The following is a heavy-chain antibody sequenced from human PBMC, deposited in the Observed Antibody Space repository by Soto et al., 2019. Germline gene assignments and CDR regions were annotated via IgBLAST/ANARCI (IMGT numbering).Heavy chain of an antibody. CDR2: ISAYNYNT. D-gene: IGHD1-26*01. J-gene: IGHJ5*02. CDR3: ARVVGALGHWFDP. CDR1: GYTFTSYG. V-gene: IGHV1-18*01. Sequence: QVQLVQSGAEVKKPGASVKVSCKASGYTFTSYGLSWVRQAPGQGLEWLGRISAYNYNTNYAQNLKGRVTMTTDTSTSTAYMELRSLRSDDTAVYYCARVVGALGHWFDPWGEGTLVTVSS.